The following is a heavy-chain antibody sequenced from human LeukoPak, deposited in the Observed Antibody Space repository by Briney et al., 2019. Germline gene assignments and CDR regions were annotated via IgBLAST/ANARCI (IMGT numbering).Heavy chain of an antibody. Sequence: GGSLRFSCAGSGFTFSNYAMIWVRQAPGKGLEWVSAITGSAGNRFYAGSVKGRFTISRDNSKNTLYLQMNSLRGDDTAVYYCAKDPNGDYIGAFDFQRWGQGTQVTVSS. CDR3: AKDPNGDYIGAFDFQR. CDR1: GFTFSNYA. D-gene: IGHD4-17*01. V-gene: IGHV3-23*01. CDR2: ITGSAGNR. J-gene: IGHJ1*01.